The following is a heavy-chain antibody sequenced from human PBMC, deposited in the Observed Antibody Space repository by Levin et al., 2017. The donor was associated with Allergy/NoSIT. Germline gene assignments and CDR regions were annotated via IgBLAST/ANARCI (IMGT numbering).Heavy chain of an antibody. D-gene: IGHD4-17*01. CDR3: ARDNQGDYAPYYGMDV. J-gene: IGHJ6*02. Sequence: SETLSLTCTVSGGSISSYYWSWIRQPPGKGLEWIGYIYYSGSTNYNPSLKSRVTISVDTSKNQFSLKLSSVTAADTAVYYCARDNQGDYAPYYGMDVWGQGTTVTVSS. CDR2: IYYSGST. CDR1: GGSISSYY. V-gene: IGHV4-59*01.